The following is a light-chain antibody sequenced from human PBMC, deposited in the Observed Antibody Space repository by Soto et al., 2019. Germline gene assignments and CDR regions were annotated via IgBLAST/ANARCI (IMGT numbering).Light chain of an antibody. CDR2: LGS. V-gene: IGKV2-28*01. J-gene: IGKJ1*01. CDR3: MQALQTPEVT. Sequence: DIVMTQSPLSLPVTPGEPASISCRSSQSLLHSNGYSYLDWYLQKPGQSPQLLIYLGSNRASGVPDRFSGSGSGTDFTLKISRVEAEDVGVYYCMQALQTPEVTFGQGTKVDIK. CDR1: QSLLHSNGYSY.